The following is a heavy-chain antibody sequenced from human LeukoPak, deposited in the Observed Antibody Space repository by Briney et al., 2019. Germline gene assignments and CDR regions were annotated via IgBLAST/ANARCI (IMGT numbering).Heavy chain of an antibody. Sequence: GGSLRLSCVASGFTFDDSGLSWVRQVPGKGLEWGSGLNWSGDKTGYADSVKGRFIISRDNAKNSLYLQMNSLRAEDTALYYCTRDAFGGVIAPYFHDWGQGTRVTVSS. J-gene: IGHJ4*02. CDR3: TRDAFGGVIAPYFHD. CDR1: GFTFDDSG. D-gene: IGHD3-16*02. CDR2: LNWSGDKT. V-gene: IGHV3-20*04.